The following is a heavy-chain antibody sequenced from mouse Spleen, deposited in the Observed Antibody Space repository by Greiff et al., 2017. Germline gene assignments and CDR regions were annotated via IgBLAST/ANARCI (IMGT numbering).Heavy chain of an antibody. D-gene: IGHD1-1*01. Sequence: VQLQQSGPELVKPGASVKISCKASGYTFTDYYMNWVKQSHGKSLEWIGDINPNNGGTSYNQKFKGKATLTVDKSSSTAYMELRSLTSEDSAVYYCAYEERGVVGDYYAMDYWGQGTSVTVSS. CDR1: GYTFTDYY. J-gene: IGHJ4*01. CDR2: INPNNGGT. CDR3: AYEERGVVGDYYAMDY. V-gene: IGHV1-26*01.